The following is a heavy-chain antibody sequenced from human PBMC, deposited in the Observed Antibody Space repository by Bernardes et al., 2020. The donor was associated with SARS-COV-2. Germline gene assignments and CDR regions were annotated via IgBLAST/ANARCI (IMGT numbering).Heavy chain of an antibody. CDR2: IYPGDSDT. J-gene: IGHJ6*02. D-gene: IGHD1-26*01. CDR3: ARHDNVALTNGRYYWYGLDV. CDR1: GYSITRYW. Sequence: GAFLKISNKGAGYSITRYWIGLVRPMPGKGLEWMGIIYPGDSDTTYSPFFQGQVTISADKSISTAYLQWSRLKASDTAMYYCARHDNVALTNGRYYWYGLDVWGQGTTGTVSS. V-gene: IGHV5-51*01.